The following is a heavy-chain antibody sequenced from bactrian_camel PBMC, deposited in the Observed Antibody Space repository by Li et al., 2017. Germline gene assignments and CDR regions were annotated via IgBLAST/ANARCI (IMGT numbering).Heavy chain of an antibody. J-gene: IGHJ6*01. CDR1: GYTYADYC. D-gene: IGHD2*01. V-gene: IGHV3S26*01. CDR2: LLGRDELP. Sequence: QVQLVESGGNSVQPGGSLKLSCVRSGYTYADYCMAWFRQAPGKEREEVTLLGRDELPTYAHSVKGRFTIAQDGAKNTLYLQMNSLKPEDTAMYYCAAGRTDYFNGGNCREFGYWGQGTQVTVS. CDR3: AAGRTDYFNGGNCREFGY.